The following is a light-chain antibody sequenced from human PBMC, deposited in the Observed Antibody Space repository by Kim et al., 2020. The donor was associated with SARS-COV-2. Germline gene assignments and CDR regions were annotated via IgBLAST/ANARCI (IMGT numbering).Light chain of an antibody. CDR2: GAS. CDR1: QTLSRNQ. CDR3: QQYSNSRT. Sequence: EIVLTQSPGTLSLSPGERATLSCRASQTLSRNQLAWYQQKPGQAPRLLIYGASSRATGIPDRFSGRGSGTDFSLTINRLEPEDCAVYYCQQYSNSRTFGQGTKVDIK. V-gene: IGKV3-20*01. J-gene: IGKJ1*01.